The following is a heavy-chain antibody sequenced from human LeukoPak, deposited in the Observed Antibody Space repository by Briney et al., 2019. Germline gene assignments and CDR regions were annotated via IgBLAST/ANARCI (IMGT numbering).Heavy chain of an antibody. V-gene: IGHV5-10-1*01. CDR2: IDLSDSYT. D-gene: IGHD7-27*01. J-gene: IGHJ4*02. Sequence: GESLKISRKGSGYNFAGYWITWVRQMPGRGLELMGTIDLSDSYTNYSPCFQGRVTISTDKSISTAYLQWSTLRASDTAMYCGARGSGALVEYYWGQGALVTVSS. CDR3: ARGSGALVEYY. CDR1: GYNFAGYW.